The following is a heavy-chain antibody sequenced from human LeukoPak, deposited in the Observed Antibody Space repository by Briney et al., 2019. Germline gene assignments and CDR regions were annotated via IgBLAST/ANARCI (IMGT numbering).Heavy chain of an antibody. CDR1: GFTFSDYY. CDR3: ARHGPKWELDY. CDR2: ISSTGSTI. D-gene: IGHD1-26*01. J-gene: IGHJ4*02. V-gene: IGHV3-11*01. Sequence: GGSLRLSCEASGFTFSDYYMNCIRQAPGKGLEWVSYISSTGSTIYYADSVKGRFTISRDNAKNSLYLQMNSLRAEDTAVYYCARHGPKWELDYWGQGTLVTVSS.